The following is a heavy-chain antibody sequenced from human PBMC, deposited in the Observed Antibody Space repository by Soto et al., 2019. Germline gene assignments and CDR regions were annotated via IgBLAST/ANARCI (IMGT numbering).Heavy chain of an antibody. D-gene: IGHD1-20*01. V-gene: IGHV1-8*01. Sequence: QVQLVQSGAEVKKPGASVKVSCKASGYMFSTYDINWVRQAPGQGLEWMGWLNPNSGNTGYAQKFQGRVTMTRNTSINTAYMELRSLGSDDTAVYYCSRDHRYNWNDGGWFDPWGQGTLVTVSS. CDR3: SRDHRYNWNDGGWFDP. CDR2: LNPNSGNT. CDR1: GYMFSTYD. J-gene: IGHJ5*02.